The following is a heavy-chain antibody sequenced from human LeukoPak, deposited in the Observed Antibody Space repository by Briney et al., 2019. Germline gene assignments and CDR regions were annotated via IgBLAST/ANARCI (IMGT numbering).Heavy chain of an antibody. D-gene: IGHD1-1*01. CDR1: GYTFTKYA. J-gene: IGHJ5*02. CDR2: ITTDTGNP. V-gene: IGHV7-4-1*02. Sequence: GASVKVSCKASGYTFTKYAMNWVRQAPGRGLEWMGWITTDTGNPTYAQGFTGRFVFSLDTSVSTAYLQISSLKAEDTAVYYCARNGVTERRRTYVLNWFDPWGQGTLVTVSS. CDR3: ARNGVTERRRTYVLNWFDP.